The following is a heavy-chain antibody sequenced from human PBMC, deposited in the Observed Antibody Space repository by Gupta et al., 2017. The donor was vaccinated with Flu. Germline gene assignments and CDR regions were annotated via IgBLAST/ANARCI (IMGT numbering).Heavy chain of an antibody. CDR2: ISYDGNNE. Sequence: QVQLVESGGGVVQPGRSLRISCAGPGYTFSNYGAHWVRPAPGKGLEWVASISYDGNNEYYADSLKGRFTISRGTSRNTLYLQMNSLTSEDTAVYYCAKGGMSATNWYDTFDVWGQGTMVTVSS. D-gene: IGHD1-1*01. J-gene: IGHJ3*01. CDR1: GYTFSNYG. V-gene: IGHV3-30*18. CDR3: AKGGMSATNWYDTFDV.